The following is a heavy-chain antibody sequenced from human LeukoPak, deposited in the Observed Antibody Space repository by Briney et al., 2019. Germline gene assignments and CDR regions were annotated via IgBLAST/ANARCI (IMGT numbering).Heavy chain of an antibody. D-gene: IGHD3-22*01. CDR2: ISASGNSP. CDR1: GFTFTSCA. J-gene: IGHJ4*02. CDR3: VKQGGDYYDTTGKGFDY. V-gene: IGHV3-23*01. Sequence: PGGSLRLSCAASGFTFTSCAMNWVRQAPGKELEWVACISASGNSPYYVDSVKGRFTFSRDNSKNTLYLQMNSLRAEDTAVYYCVKQGGDYYDTTGKGFDYWGLGTPVTVSS.